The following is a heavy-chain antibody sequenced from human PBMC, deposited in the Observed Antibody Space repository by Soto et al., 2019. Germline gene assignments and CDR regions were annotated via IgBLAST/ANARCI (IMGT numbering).Heavy chain of an antibody. CDR1: GFTVRSNY. J-gene: IGHJ6*02. Sequence: GGSLRLSCAASGFTVRSNYMSWVRQAPGKGLEWVSVIYSGGSTYYADSVKGRFTISRDNSKNTLYLQMNSLRAEDTAVYYCARGRGGYDDYYYYGMDVWGQGTTVTVSS. V-gene: IGHV3-53*01. D-gene: IGHD5-12*01. CDR3: ARGRGGYDDYYYYGMDV. CDR2: IYSGGST.